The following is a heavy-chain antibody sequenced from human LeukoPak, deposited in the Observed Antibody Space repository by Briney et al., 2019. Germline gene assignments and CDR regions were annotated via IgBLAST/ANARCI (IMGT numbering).Heavy chain of an antibody. CDR2: ISQDGSTQ. J-gene: IGHJ4*02. V-gene: IGHV3-30-3*01. Sequence: GGSLRLSCAASGFTFSTYSMHWVRQAPDKGLESVAVISQDGSTQYYAGSVQGRFTVSRDNFENTLYLQMNSLRAEDTAVYYCARDHPPGSGSDFDYWGQGTLVTVSS. CDR3: ARDHPPGSGSDFDY. D-gene: IGHD3-10*01. CDR1: GFTFSTYS.